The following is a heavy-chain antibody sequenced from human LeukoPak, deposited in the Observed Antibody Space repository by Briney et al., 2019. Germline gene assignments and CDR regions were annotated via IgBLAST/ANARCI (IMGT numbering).Heavy chain of an antibody. CDR1: GCMFSSDW. V-gene: IGHV3-7*01. Sequence: GGSLRLSWEGPGCMFSSDWMSWVRQAPGKGLEWVANIKQDGSEKYYADSVKGRFTISRDNAKNSLYLQMNSLRPEDTAVYYCARDRRYYDTRGRSYDWFDPWGQGTLVTVSS. CDR3: ARDRRYYDTRGRSYDWFDP. D-gene: IGHD3-22*01. CDR2: IKQDGSEK. J-gene: IGHJ5*02.